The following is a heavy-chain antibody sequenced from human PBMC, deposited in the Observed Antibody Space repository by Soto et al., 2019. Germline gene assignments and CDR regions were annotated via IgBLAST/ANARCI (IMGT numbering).Heavy chain of an antibody. D-gene: IGHD3-22*01. CDR2: IIPIFGTA. V-gene: IGHV1-69*13. Sequence: SVKVSCKASGGTFSSYAISWVRQAPGQGLEWMGGIIPIFGTANYAQKFQGRVTITADESTNTAYMELSSLRSEDTAVYYCARPTYYYDSSGFGRFDYWGQGTLVTVSS. J-gene: IGHJ4*02. CDR3: ARPTYYYDSSGFGRFDY. CDR1: GGTFSSYA.